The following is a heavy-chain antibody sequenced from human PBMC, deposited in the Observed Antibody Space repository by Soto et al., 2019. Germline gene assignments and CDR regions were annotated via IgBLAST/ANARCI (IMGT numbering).Heavy chain of an antibody. CDR2: ISGSGGST. D-gene: IGHD5-18*01. Sequence: PGGSLRLSCAASGFTFSSYAMGWVRQAPGKGLEWVSGISGSGGSTYYADSVKGRFTISRDNSKNTLYLQMNSLRAEDTAVYYCAKVPDYNYGYHFDNWGQGTLVTVSS. CDR3: AKVPDYNYGYHFDN. CDR1: GFTFSSYA. J-gene: IGHJ4*02. V-gene: IGHV3-23*01.